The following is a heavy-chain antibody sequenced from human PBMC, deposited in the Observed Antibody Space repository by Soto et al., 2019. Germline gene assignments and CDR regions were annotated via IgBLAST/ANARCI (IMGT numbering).Heavy chain of an antibody. V-gene: IGHV3-7*01. D-gene: IGHD3-22*01. CDR1: GFSFSNYW. CDR2: IKEDGSEK. J-gene: IGHJ4*02. Sequence: PGGSLRLSCAASGFSFSNYWMGWVRQAPGKGLEWVANIKEDGSEKYYVDSVKGRFTISRDNAKNSLYLQMNSLRAEDTALYYCARDSVRGYYDSSGYFTALDYWGQGTLVTVSS. CDR3: ARDSVRGYYDSSGYFTALDY.